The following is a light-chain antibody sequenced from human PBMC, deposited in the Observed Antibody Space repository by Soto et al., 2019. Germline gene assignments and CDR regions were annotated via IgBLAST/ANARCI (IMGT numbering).Light chain of an antibody. CDR3: QQSYSTLAWT. CDR2: AAS. J-gene: IGKJ1*01. CDR1: QALSNY. Sequence: DIQLTQSPSVLSASVGDTVTITCRASQALSNYLAWYQQKPGKAPKLLIYAASSLQSGVPSRFSGSGSGTDFTLTISSLQPEDFATYYCQQSYSTLAWTFGQGTKVEIK. V-gene: IGKV1-39*01.